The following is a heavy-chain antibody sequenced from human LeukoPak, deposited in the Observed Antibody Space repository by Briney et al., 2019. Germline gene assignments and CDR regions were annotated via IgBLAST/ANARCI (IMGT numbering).Heavy chain of an antibody. Sequence: ASVKVSCKASGYIFINYHINWVRQATGQGLEWMGWINPNNGASGYAQKFQGRVTITRDTSISAAYMELRSLRSEDTAIYFCARTTSLTASGYDYWGQGTLVTVSS. D-gene: IGHD4-17*01. CDR3: ARTTSLTASGYDY. J-gene: IGHJ4*02. V-gene: IGHV1-8*03. CDR1: GYIFINYH. CDR2: INPNNGAS.